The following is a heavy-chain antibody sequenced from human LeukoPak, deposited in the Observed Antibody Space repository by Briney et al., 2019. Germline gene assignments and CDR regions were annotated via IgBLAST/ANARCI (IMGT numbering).Heavy chain of an antibody. CDR2: IYTSGST. J-gene: IGHJ5*02. Sequence: SETLSLTCTVSGGSISSYYWSWIRQPAGKGLEWIGRIYTSGSTNHNPSLKSRVTMSVDTSKNQFSLKLSSVTAADTAVYYCARDRRLRYNWNDRDWFDPWGQGTLVTVSS. D-gene: IGHD1-1*01. CDR1: GGSISSYY. CDR3: ARDRRLRYNWNDRDWFDP. V-gene: IGHV4-4*07.